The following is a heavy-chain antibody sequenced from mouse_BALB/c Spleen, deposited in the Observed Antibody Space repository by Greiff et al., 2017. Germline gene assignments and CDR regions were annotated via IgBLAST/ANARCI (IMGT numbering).Heavy chain of an antibody. J-gene: IGHJ1*01. D-gene: IGHD1-2*01. V-gene: IGHV4-1*02. Sequence: EVKLQESGGGLVQPGGSLKLSCAASGFDFSRYWMSWVRQAPGKGLEWIGEINPDSSTINYTPSLKDKFIISRDNAQNTLYLQMSKVRSEDTALYYYARRGLRLQTYFDVWDAGTTVTVCS. CDR2: INPDSSTI. CDR1: GFDFSRYW. CDR3: ARRGLRLQTYFDV.